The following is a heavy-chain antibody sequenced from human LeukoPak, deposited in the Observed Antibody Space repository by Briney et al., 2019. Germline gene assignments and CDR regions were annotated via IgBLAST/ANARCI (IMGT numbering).Heavy chain of an antibody. CDR3: VRDGDDFNFDY. CDR1: GFTFSSYW. Sequence: PGGSLRLSCASSGFTFSSYWMHWVRQAPGKGLVWVSRVKGDGSFTNYADSVYGRFTISRDNAKNTLYLHMHRLRAEDTAVYYCVRDGDDFNFDYWGQGNLVTVSS. J-gene: IGHJ4*02. D-gene: IGHD5-24*01. CDR2: VKGDGSFT. V-gene: IGHV3-74*01.